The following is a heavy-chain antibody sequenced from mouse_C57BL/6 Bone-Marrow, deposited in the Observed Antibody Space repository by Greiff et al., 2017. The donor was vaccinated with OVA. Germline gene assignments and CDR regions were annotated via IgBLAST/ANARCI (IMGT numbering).Heavy chain of an antibody. V-gene: IGHV1-15*01. CDR1: GYTFTDYE. D-gene: IGHD2-5*01. Sequence: QVQLQQSGAELVRPGASVTLSCKASGYTFTDYEMHWVKQTPVHGLEWIGAIDPETGGTAYNQKFKGKAILTADKSSSTAYMELHSLTSEDSAVYYCTTYYSNYFDYWGKGTTLTVSS. J-gene: IGHJ2*01. CDR3: TTYYSNYFDY. CDR2: IDPETGGT.